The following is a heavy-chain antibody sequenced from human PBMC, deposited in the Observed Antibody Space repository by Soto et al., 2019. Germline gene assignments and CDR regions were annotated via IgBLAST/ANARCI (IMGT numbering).Heavy chain of an antibody. Sequence: SVKVSCKASGGTFSSYTISWVRQAPGQGLEWMGRIIPILGIANYAQKFQGRVTITADKSTSTAYMELSSLRSEDTAVYYCARGSYVYGSGSYCKGNYYCYYYMDVWGKGTMVTVSS. CDR2: IIPILGIA. CDR1: GGTFSSYT. D-gene: IGHD3-10*01. J-gene: IGHJ6*03. CDR3: ARGSYVYGSGSYCKGNYYCYYYMDV. V-gene: IGHV1-69*02.